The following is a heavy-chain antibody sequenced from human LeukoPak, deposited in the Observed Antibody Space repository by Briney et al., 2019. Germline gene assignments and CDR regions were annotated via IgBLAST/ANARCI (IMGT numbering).Heavy chain of an antibody. CDR3: ARNWGGRWLQYPDY. J-gene: IGHJ4*02. V-gene: IGHV4-31*02. CDR2: IHYSGSP. Sequence: IHYSGSPYYNPSLKSRITISVDTSNNQFSLRLSSVTAADTAVYFCARNWGGRWLQYPDYWGQGTLVTVSS. D-gene: IGHD5-24*01.